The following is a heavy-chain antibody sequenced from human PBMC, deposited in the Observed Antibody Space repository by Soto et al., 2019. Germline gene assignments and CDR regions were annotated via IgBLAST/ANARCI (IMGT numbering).Heavy chain of an antibody. D-gene: IGHD1-26*01. Sequence: QVQLVESGGGVVQPGRSLSLSCAASGFTFSDYPMHWVRQAPGKGLEWVAVISYDGRVKYYVDSVKGRFTISRDDSKNTLYLQMNSLRVDVTAVYYCARDFIVGAPDYFDYWGQGTLVTVSS. CDR2: ISYDGRVK. V-gene: IGHV3-30*04. CDR3: ARDFIVGAPDYFDY. J-gene: IGHJ4*02. CDR1: GFTFSDYP.